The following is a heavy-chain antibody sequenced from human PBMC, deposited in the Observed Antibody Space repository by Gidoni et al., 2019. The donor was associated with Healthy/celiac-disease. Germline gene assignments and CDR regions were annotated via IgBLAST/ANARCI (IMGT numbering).Heavy chain of an antibody. Sequence: QVQLVESGGGVVKPGRSLRLSCAASGFTFSSYGMHLVRQAPGKGLEWVAVISYDGSNKYYADSVKGRFTISRDNSKNTLYLQMNSLRAEDTAVYYCAKGGEGATSPPFDYWGQGTLVTVSS. J-gene: IGHJ4*02. CDR1: GFTFSSYG. CDR3: AKGGEGATSPPFDY. V-gene: IGHV3-30*18. CDR2: ISYDGSNK. D-gene: IGHD1-26*01.